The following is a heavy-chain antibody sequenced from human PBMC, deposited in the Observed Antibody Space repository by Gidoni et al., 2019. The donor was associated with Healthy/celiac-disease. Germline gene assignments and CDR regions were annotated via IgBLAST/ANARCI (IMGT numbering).Heavy chain of an antibody. D-gene: IGHD3-10*01. V-gene: IGHV3-15*01. CDR1: GFTFSNAW. CDR3: TTEAHVLLWFGQLGAFDI. CDR2: IKSKTDGGTT. J-gene: IGHJ3*02. Sequence: EVQLVESGGGLVKPGGSLRLSCAASGFTFSNAWMSWVRQAPGKGLEWVGRIKSKTDGGTTDYAAPVKGRFTISRDDSKNTLYLQMNSLKTEDTAVYYCTTEAHVLLWFGQLGAFDIWGQGTMVTVSS.